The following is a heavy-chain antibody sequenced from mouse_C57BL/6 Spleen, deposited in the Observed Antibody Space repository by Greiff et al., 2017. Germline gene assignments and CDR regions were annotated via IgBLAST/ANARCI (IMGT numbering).Heavy chain of an antibody. CDR1: GYAFSSYW. Sequence: QVQLQQSGAELVKPGASVKISCKASGYAFSSYWMNWVKQRPGKGLEWIGQIYPGDGDSNYNGKFKGKATLTADKSSSTAYMQLSSLTSEDSAVYFCARGIYCGSSDWYFDVWGTGTTVTVSS. V-gene: IGHV1-80*01. J-gene: IGHJ1*03. D-gene: IGHD1-1*01. CDR3: ARGIYCGSSDWYFDV. CDR2: IYPGDGDS.